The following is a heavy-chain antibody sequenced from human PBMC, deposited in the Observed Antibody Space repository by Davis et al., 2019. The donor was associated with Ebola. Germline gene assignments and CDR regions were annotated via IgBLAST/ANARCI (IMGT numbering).Heavy chain of an antibody. V-gene: IGHV1-18*04. Sequence: SVQVSCMASGYTFTSYGISWVQQAPGQGLEWMGWISAYNGNTNYAQKFQERVTITRDMSTSTAYMELSSLRSEDTAVYYCAADDVSSSWSYYYYGMDVWGQGTTVTVSS. D-gene: IGHD6-13*01. J-gene: IGHJ6*02. CDR3: AADDVSSSWSYYYYGMDV. CDR1: GYTFTSYG. CDR2: ISAYNGNT.